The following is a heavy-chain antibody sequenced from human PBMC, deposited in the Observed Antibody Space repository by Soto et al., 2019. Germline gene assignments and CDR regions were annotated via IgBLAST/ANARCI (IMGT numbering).Heavy chain of an antibody. D-gene: IGHD1-26*01. J-gene: IGHJ4*01. CDR2: ISTYNGNT. CDR3: SSEIRASFAY. Sequence: ASVRVSCKASGDTFTTSGSSWVRQAPGQGLERMGWISTYNGNTNYAQKLQGRVTMTTDTSTSTAYTELWRLRSDDAFVSYCSSEIRASFAYWGRGTLDIGSS. V-gene: IGHV1-18*01. CDR1: GDTFTTSG.